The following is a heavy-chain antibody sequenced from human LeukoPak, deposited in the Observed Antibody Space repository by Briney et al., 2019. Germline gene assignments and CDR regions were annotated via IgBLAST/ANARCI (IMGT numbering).Heavy chain of an antibody. V-gene: IGHV4-31*03. D-gene: IGHD3-9*01. Sequence: KPSETLSLTCTVSGGSISSGGYYWSWIRQHPGKGLEWIGYIYYSGSTYYNPSLKSRVTISVDTSKNQFSLKLNSVTAADTAVYYCAGVGDEIRGTDILTGYIDPWGQGTLVTVSS. CDR3: AGVGDEIRGTDILTGYIDP. CDR2: IYYSGST. CDR1: GGSISSGGYY. J-gene: IGHJ5*02.